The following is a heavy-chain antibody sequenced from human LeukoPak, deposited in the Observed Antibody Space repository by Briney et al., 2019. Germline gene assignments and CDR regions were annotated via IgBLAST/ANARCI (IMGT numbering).Heavy chain of an antibody. D-gene: IGHD6-13*01. J-gene: IGHJ4*02. CDR1: GFTFSSYA. Sequence: GGSLRLSCAASGFTFSSYAMHWVRQAPGKGLGWVAVISYDGSNKYYADSVKGRFTISRDNSKNTLYLQMNSLRAEDTAVYYCARGRYSSSWYNSYYFDYWGQGTLVTVSS. CDR2: ISYDGSNK. V-gene: IGHV3-30-3*01. CDR3: ARGRYSSSWYNSYYFDY.